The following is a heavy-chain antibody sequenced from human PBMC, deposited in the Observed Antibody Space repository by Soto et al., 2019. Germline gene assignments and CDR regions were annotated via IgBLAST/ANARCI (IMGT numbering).Heavy chain of an antibody. CDR3: ARQLELREYFDY. CDR1: GFTFSSYG. D-gene: IGHD1-7*01. J-gene: IGHJ4*02. CDR2: IWYDGSNK. Sequence: QVQLVESGGGVVQPGRSLRLSCAASGFTFSSYGMHWVRQAPGKGLEWVAVIWYDGSNKYYADSVKGRFTISRDNSKNTLYLQMNSLRAEDMAVYYCARQLELREYFDYWGQGTLVTVSS. V-gene: IGHV3-33*01.